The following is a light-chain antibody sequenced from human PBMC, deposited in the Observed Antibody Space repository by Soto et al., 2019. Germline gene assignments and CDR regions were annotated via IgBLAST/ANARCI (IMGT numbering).Light chain of an antibody. V-gene: IGKV1-9*01. CDR3: QQLRMYPST. CDR1: KDIAIY. J-gene: IGKJ4*01. Sequence: IQWTHSPSSLSASGGDRVTITCRASKDIAIYLAWYQQKPGEAPKLLIYAASTLYGGVPSRFSGSGSGTDFALTITSLQAEDFATYYCQQLRMYPSTFGGGTKVEIK. CDR2: AAS.